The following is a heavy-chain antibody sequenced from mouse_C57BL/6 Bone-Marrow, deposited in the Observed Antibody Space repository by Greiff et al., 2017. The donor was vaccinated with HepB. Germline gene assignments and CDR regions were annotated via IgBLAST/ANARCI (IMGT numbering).Heavy chain of an antibody. CDR3: ARARLGYGSGMDY. Sequence: EVKLMESEGGLVQPGSSMKLSCTASGFTFSDYYMAWVRQVPEKGLEWVANINYDGSSTYYLDSLKSRFIISRDNAKNILYLQMSSLKSEDTATYYCARARLGYGSGMDYWGQGTSVTVSS. V-gene: IGHV5-16*01. CDR1: GFTFSDYY. D-gene: IGHD1-1*01. J-gene: IGHJ4*01. CDR2: INYDGSST.